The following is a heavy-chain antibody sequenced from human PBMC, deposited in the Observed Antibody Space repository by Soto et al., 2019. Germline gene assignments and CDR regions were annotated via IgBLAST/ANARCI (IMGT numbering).Heavy chain of an antibody. Sequence: ASVKVSCKASGYTFTSYGISWVRQAPGQGLEWMGWISAYNGNTNYAQKLQGRVTMTTDTSTSTAYMELRSLRSDDTAVYYCARDLPSGSYYSYYYGMDVWGQGTTVTVYS. V-gene: IGHV1-18*04. D-gene: IGHD3-10*01. CDR3: ARDLPSGSYYSYYYGMDV. CDR2: ISAYNGNT. J-gene: IGHJ6*02. CDR1: GYTFTSYG.